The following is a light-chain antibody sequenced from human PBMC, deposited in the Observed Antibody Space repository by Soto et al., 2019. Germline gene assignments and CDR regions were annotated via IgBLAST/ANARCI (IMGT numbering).Light chain of an antibody. CDR3: QQYGSSMYT. Sequence: EIVLTQSPGTLSLSPGERATLSCRASQSVSISHLAWYQQKPGQAPRLLIYGASIRATGIPDRFSGSGSGTDFTLTISTLEPEDFAVYYCQQYGSSMYTFGQGTKLEIK. CDR1: QSVSISH. V-gene: IGKV3-20*01. J-gene: IGKJ2*01. CDR2: GAS.